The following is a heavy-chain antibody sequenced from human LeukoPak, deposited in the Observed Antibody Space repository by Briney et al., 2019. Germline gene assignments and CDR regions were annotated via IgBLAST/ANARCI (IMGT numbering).Heavy chain of an antibody. Sequence: GESLKISCKGAGDSFTSYWIGWVRQMAGKGLEWMGISYPGDSDTSYSPSFQGQVTISADKSISTAYLQWSSLKASDTAMYYCARLKQQLVGDYWGQGTLVTVSS. CDR1: GDSFTSYW. CDR3: ARLKQQLVGDY. J-gene: IGHJ4*02. D-gene: IGHD6-13*01. V-gene: IGHV5-51*01. CDR2: SYPGDSDT.